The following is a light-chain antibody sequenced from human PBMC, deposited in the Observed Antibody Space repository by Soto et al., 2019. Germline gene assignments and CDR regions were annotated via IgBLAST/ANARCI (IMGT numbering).Light chain of an antibody. V-gene: IGKV3-11*01. J-gene: IGKJ3*01. Sequence: EIVLTQSPATLSLSPGERATLSCRASQSVSSYLAWYQQKPGQAPRLLIYDASNRATGIPARFSGSGSGTDFTLTISSLEPEDFAVYYCQQRSNSPHTFGPGTKVDIK. CDR1: QSVSSY. CDR2: DAS. CDR3: QQRSNSPHT.